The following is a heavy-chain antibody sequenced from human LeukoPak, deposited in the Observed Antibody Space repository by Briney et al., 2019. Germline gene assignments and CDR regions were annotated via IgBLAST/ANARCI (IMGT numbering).Heavy chain of an antibody. CDR1: GGSISSYY. CDR2: IYYSGST. J-gene: IGHJ4*02. Sequence: SETLSLTCTVSGGSISSYYWSWIRQPPGKGLEWIGYIYYSGSTNYNPSLKSRVTISVDTSKNQFSLKLSSVTAADTAVYYCARGGGELLDIDYWGQGTLVTVSS. D-gene: IGHD1-26*01. CDR3: ARGGGELLDIDY. V-gene: IGHV4-59*01.